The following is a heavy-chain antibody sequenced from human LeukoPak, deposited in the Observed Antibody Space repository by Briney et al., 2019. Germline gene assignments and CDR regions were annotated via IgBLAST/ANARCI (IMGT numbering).Heavy chain of an antibody. J-gene: IGHJ5*02. CDR3: ARRTRENRYCSGGSCAQYNWFDP. D-gene: IGHD2-15*01. CDR1: GYSISSGYY. V-gene: IGHV4-38-2*02. Sequence: PSETLSLTCTVSGYSISSGYYWGWIRQPPGKGLEWIGYIYYSGSTNYNPSLKSRVTISVDTSKNQFSLKLSSVTAADTAVYYCARRTRENRYCSGGSCAQYNWFDPWGQGTLVTVSS. CDR2: IYYSGST.